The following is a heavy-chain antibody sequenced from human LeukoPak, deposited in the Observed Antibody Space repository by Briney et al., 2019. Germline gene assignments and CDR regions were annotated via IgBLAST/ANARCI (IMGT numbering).Heavy chain of an antibody. D-gene: IGHD1-26*01. CDR1: GFTFSSDW. CDR3: ARGVRGSYGTDL. J-gene: IGHJ5*02. V-gene: IGHV3-74*01. CDR2: INPAGSST. Sequence: GGSLRLSCAASGFTFSSDWMHWVRQAPGQGLVWVSRINPAGSSTNYADSVKGRFTISRDSAMNTLYLHLNSLRAEDTAVYYCARGVRGSYGTDLWGQGTLVTVSS.